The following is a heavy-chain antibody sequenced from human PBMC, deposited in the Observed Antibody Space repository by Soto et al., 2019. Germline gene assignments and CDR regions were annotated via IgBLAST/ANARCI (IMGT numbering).Heavy chain of an antibody. J-gene: IGHJ4*02. CDR2: MNPNSGNT. Sequence: QAQLVQSGAEVKKPGASVKVSCKASGYTFTGYDINWVRQATGQWLEWMGWMNPNSGNTGYAQNFQGRVTMTRDNSITTAYMELTSLRDDDSAVYYCAGEKVGTTGIDFWGQGTLVPVSS. CDR3: AGEKVGTTGIDF. CDR1: GYTFTGYD. V-gene: IGHV1-8*01. D-gene: IGHD1-26*01.